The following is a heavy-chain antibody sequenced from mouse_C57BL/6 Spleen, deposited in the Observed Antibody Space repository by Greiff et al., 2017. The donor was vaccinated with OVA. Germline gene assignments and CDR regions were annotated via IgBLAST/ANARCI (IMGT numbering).Heavy chain of an antibody. J-gene: IGHJ3*01. D-gene: IGHD2-5*01. CDR2: ISYDGSN. Sequence: EVKLQESGPGLVKPSQSLSLTCSVTGYSITSGYYWNWIRQFPGNKLEWMGYISYDGSNNYNPSLKNRISITRDTSKNQFFLKLNSVTTEDTATYYCARESNYDAYWGQGTLVTVSA. V-gene: IGHV3-6*01. CDR3: ARESNYDAY. CDR1: GYSITSGYY.